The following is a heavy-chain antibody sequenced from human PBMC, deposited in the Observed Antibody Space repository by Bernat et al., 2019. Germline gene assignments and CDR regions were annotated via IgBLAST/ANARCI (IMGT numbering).Heavy chain of an antibody. D-gene: IGHD3-3*01. V-gene: IGHV4-31*03. CDR3: ARGGVAGNYYDFWSGYHKPNWFDP. CDR2: IYYSGST. Sequence: QVQLQESGPGLVKPSQTLSLTCTVSGGSISSGGYYWSWIRQHPGKGLEWIGYIYYSGSTYYNPSLKSRVTISVDTSKNQFSLKLSSVTAADTAVYYCARGGVAGNYYDFWSGYHKPNWFDPWGQGTLVTVSS. CDR1: GGSISSGGYY. J-gene: IGHJ5*02.